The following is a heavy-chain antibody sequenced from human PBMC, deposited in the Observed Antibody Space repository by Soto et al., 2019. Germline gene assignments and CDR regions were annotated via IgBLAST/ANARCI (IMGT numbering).Heavy chain of an antibody. CDR2: INHSGST. CDR3: ARAGPYYYYGMDV. Sequence: QVQLQQWGAGLLKPSETLSLTCAVYGGSFSGYYWSWIRQPPGKGLEWIGEINHSGSTNYNPSLKRRVTISVDTSKNQFSLKLSSVTAADTAVYYCARAGPYYYYGMDVWGQGTTVTVSS. J-gene: IGHJ6*02. V-gene: IGHV4-34*01. CDR1: GGSFSGYY.